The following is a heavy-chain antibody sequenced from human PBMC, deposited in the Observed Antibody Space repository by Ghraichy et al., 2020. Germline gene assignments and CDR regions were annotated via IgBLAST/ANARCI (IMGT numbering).Heavy chain of an antibody. J-gene: IGHJ3*02. Sequence: SQTLSLTCAVYGGSFSGYYWSWIRQPPGKGLEWIGEINHSGSTNYNPSLKSRVTISVDTSKNQFSLKLSSVTAADTAVYYCARGFVEGFLEWFHRNRDAFDIWGQGTMVTVSS. D-gene: IGHD3-3*01. CDR3: ARGFVEGFLEWFHRNRDAFDI. CDR2: INHSGST. V-gene: IGHV4-34*01. CDR1: GGSFSGYY.